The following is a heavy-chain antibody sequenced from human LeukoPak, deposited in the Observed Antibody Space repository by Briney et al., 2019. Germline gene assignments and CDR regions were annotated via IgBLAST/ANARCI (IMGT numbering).Heavy chain of an antibody. CDR1: GGSFSGYY. CDR2: INHSGST. J-gene: IGHJ4*02. D-gene: IGHD4-17*01. Sequence: SETLSLTCAVYGGSFSGYYWSWIRQPPGKGLEWIGEINHSGSTNYNPSLKSRVTISVDTSKNQFSLKLSSVTAADTAVYYCASRTTVVTDRYFDYRGQGTLVTVSS. V-gene: IGHV4-34*01. CDR3: ASRTTVVTDRYFDY.